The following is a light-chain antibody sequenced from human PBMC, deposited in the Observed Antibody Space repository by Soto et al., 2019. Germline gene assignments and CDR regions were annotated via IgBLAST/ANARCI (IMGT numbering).Light chain of an antibody. CDR3: QQYHNWPIT. V-gene: IGKV3-15*01. Sequence: EIVMTHSPDTLSVSPGEVATLSCRVSQSIRSNLAWYQQRPGRAPRLLMYGASTRADGIPARFSGSGSGTDFTLTISGLQSEDFAVYSRQQYHNWPITFGQGTRLEIK. CDR1: QSIRSN. J-gene: IGKJ5*01. CDR2: GAS.